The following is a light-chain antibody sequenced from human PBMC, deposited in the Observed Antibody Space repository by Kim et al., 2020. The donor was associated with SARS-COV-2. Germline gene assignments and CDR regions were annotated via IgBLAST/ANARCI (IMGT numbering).Light chain of an antibody. J-gene: IGLJ3*02. CDR2: DVN. CDR1: SSDIGSNRY. CDR3: TSYRADSTVV. V-gene: IGLV2-14*03. Sequence: GQSSTLSCTGSSSDIGSNRYVSWYQQHPGKVPKVMIYDVNNRPAGVSNRFSGSRSGNTASLTISGLRAEDEADYYYTSYRADSTVVFGGGTQLTVL.